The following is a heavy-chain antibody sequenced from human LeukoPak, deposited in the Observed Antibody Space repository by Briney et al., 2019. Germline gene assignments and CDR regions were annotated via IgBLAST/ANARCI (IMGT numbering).Heavy chain of an antibody. V-gene: IGHV3-23*01. CDR2: ISGSGGST. D-gene: IGHD4-11*01. CDR1: GFTFDDYA. Sequence: GGSLRLSCAASGFTFDDYAMHWVRQAPGKGLEWVSGISGSGGSTYYADSVKGRFTISRDNSKNTLYLQMNSLRAEDTAVYYCAAMTSVTTGDYWGQGTLVTVSS. J-gene: IGHJ4*02. CDR3: AAMTSVTTGDY.